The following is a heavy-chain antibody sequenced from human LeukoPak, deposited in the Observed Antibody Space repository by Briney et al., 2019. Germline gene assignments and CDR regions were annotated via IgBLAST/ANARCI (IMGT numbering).Heavy chain of an antibody. CDR2: ISSSSSYI. D-gene: IGHD3-3*01. CDR3: ARVHRYDFWSAWDY. V-gene: IGHV3-21*01. Sequence: GGSLRLSCAASGFTFSSYSMNWVRQAPGKGLEWVSSISSSSSYIYYADSVKGRFTISRDNAKNSLYLQMNSLRAEDTAVYYCARVHRYDFWSAWDYWGQGTLVTVSS. J-gene: IGHJ4*02. CDR1: GFTFSSYS.